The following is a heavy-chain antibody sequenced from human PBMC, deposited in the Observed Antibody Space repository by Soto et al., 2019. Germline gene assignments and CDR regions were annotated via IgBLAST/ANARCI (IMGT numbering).Heavy chain of an antibody. CDR1: GFTFSTYS. CDR3: ARGDYYDTSGPFSDAFDV. J-gene: IGHJ3*01. Sequence: GGSLRLSCAASGFTFSTYSMNWVRQAPGKGLEWVSVIYSGGSTYYADSVKGRFTISRDNAKNSLYLQMNILRAEDTAVYYCARGDYYDTSGPFSDAFDVWGQGTMVTVSS. CDR2: IYSGGST. D-gene: IGHD3-22*01. V-gene: IGHV3-66*01.